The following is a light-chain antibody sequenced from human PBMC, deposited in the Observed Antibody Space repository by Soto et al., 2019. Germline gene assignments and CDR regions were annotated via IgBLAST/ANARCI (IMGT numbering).Light chain of an antibody. Sequence: DIQMTQSPLSLSASIGDRVTITCRASQIISTYLNWYQQKPGKAPKLLIYDASSLQSGVPSRFSGSGSGTDFTLTINSLQPEDFATYYCQQSYSTTRTFGQGTKVDI. J-gene: IGKJ1*01. CDR2: DAS. CDR3: QQSYSTTRT. V-gene: IGKV1-39*01. CDR1: QIISTY.